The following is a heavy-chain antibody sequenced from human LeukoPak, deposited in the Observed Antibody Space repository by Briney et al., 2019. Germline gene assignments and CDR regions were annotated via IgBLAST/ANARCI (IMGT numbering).Heavy chain of an antibody. J-gene: IGHJ6*02. D-gene: IGHD6-13*01. CDR2: ISYDGSNK. CDR1: GFTFSSYG. Sequence: GGSLRLSCAASGFTFSSYGMHWVRQAPGKGLEWVAVISYDGSNKYYADSVKGRFTISRDNSKNTRYLQMNSLRAEDTAVYYCAKASSSWYNYYYGVDVWGQGTTVTVSS. CDR3: AKASSSWYNYYYGVDV. V-gene: IGHV3-30*18.